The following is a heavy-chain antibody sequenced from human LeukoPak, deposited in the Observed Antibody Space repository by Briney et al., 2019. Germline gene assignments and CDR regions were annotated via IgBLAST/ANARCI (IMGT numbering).Heavy chain of an antibody. V-gene: IGHV3-9*01. CDR2: ISWNSGSI. D-gene: IGHD5-24*01. CDR3: AKDTEMAALYYFDY. Sequence: AGGSLRLSCAASGFTFDDYPMHWVRQAPGKGLEWVSGISWNSGSIGYADSVKGRSTISRDNAKNSLYLQMNSLRAEDTALYYCAKDTEMAALYYFDYWGQGTLVTVSS. CDR1: GFTFDDYP. J-gene: IGHJ4*02.